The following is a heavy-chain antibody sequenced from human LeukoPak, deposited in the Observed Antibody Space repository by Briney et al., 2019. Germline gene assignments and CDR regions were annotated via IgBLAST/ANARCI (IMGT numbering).Heavy chain of an antibody. J-gene: IGHJ4*02. CDR1: GFTFSSYG. CDR3: ARIRDDYNPLDY. D-gene: IGHD5-24*01. CDR2: ISYDGSNK. V-gene: IGHV3-30*03. Sequence: GGSLRLSCAASGFTFSSYGMHWVRQAPGKGLEWVAVISYDGSNKYYADAVKGRFTISRHNSKNTLYLQMNSLRAEDTAVYYCARIRDDYNPLDYWGQGTLVTVSS.